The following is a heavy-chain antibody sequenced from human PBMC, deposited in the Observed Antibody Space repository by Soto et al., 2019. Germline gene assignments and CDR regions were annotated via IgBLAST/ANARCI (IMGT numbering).Heavy chain of an antibody. J-gene: IGHJ4*02. CDR1: GFSFRDYG. Sequence: EVQLLEAGGGLVQPGGSLRLSCAASGFSFRDYGMSWVRQAPGKGLEWLSAIIGIGDKAYYADSVRGRFTISRDNSKNTLYLQLNDLGAEDTAIYYCAKDYDYGDSPPLDYGGQGTLVTVSS. CDR3: AKDYDYGDSPPLDY. D-gene: IGHD4-17*01. CDR2: IIGIGDKA. V-gene: IGHV3-23*01.